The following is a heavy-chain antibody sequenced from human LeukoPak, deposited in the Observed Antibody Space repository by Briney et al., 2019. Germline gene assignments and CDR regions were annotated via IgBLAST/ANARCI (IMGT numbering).Heavy chain of an antibody. J-gene: IGHJ6*02. D-gene: IGHD6-13*01. CDR2: IIPIFGTA. Sequence: SVKVSCKASGYTFTSYAMHWVRQAPGQRLEWMGGIIPIFGTANYAQKFQGRVTITADESTSTAYMELSSLRSEDTAVYYCAKTLVPVEYYYYYYGMDVWGQGATVTVSS. V-gene: IGHV1-69*13. CDR1: GYTFTSYA. CDR3: AKTLVPVEYYYYYYGMDV.